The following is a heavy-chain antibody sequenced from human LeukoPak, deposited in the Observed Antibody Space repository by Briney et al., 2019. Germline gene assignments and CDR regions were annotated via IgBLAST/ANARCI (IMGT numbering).Heavy chain of an antibody. CDR3: SRARALYCSSTSCLGGYMDV. J-gene: IGHJ6*03. V-gene: IGHV3-30*01. D-gene: IGHD2-2*01. CDR1: GFTFSDYT. Sequence: GRSLRLSCAASGFTFSDYTIHWVRQAPGKGLEWVALISYDGSNTYYADSVKGGFTISRDNSKNTLYLQMNTLRVEDTAVYYCSRARALYCSSTSCLGGYMDVWGKGTTVTVSS. CDR2: ISYDGSNT.